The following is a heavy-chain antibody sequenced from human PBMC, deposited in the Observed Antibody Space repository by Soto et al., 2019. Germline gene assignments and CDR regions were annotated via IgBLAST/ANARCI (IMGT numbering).Heavy chain of an antibody. CDR3: ARVIYSSGLLCYLHY. D-gene: IGHD5-18*01. Sequence: ASVKVSCKASGYMFTYYHVHWVRQAPGQGLEWMGIINPNGGDTRYAQKFQGRVTMTRETSTSTVYMEVSSLRSEDTALYYCARVIYSSGLLCYLHYWGPGTFVTVYS. V-gene: IGHV1-46*01. CDR1: GYMFTYYH. CDR2: INPNGGDT. J-gene: IGHJ4*02.